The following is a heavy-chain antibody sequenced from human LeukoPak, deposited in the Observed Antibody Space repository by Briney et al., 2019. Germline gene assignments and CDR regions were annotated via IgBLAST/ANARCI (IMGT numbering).Heavy chain of an antibody. Sequence: ASVKVSCKASGYTFTDYYMHWVRQAPGQGLEWMGWISPNSGGTNYAQKFQGRVTMTRDTSISTAYMELSRLKSDDTAVYYCARDYVGDNWFDPWGQGTLVTVSS. CDR2: ISPNSGGT. CDR3: ARDYVGDNWFDP. CDR1: GYTFTDYY. D-gene: IGHD3-16*01. V-gene: IGHV1-2*02. J-gene: IGHJ5*02.